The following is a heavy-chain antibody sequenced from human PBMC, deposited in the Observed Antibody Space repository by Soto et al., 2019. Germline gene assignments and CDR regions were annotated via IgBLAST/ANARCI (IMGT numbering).Heavy chain of an antibody. D-gene: IGHD7-27*01. CDR1: GGSISSGGYY. V-gene: IGHV4-31*03. CDR3: ARDMIGTPVTGINYSYYGMDV. Sequence: QVQLQESGPGLVKPSQTLSLTCTVSGGSISSGGYYWSWIRQHPGKGLEWIGYIYYSGSTYYNPSLKSRVTISVDTSKNQFSLKLSSVTAADTAVYYCARDMIGTPVTGINYSYYGMDVWGQGTTVTVSS. CDR2: IYYSGST. J-gene: IGHJ6*02.